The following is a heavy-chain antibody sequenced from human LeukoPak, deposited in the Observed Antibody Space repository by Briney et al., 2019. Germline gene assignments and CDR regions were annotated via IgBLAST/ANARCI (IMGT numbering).Heavy chain of an antibody. Sequence: ASVKVSCKASGYILSNNGITWVRQAPGQGLEWMGWITVYNGHTNYAQKFQDRVTMTTDTSANTAYMELRSLRSDDTAVYYCATHGAAALDYWGQGTLVTVSS. CDR1: GYILSNNG. V-gene: IGHV1-18*01. D-gene: IGHD6-13*01. CDR3: ATHGAAALDY. J-gene: IGHJ4*02. CDR2: ITVYNGHT.